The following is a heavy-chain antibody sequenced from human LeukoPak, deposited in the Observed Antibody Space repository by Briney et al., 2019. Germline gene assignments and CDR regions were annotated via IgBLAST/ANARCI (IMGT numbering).Heavy chain of an antibody. D-gene: IGHD6-25*01. J-gene: IGHJ6*03. V-gene: IGHV3-30*02. CDR3: AKDGQREPDFYYYYMDV. Sequence: GGSLRLSCAASRFTFSNYGMHWVRQAPGKGLEWVAFIRYDGSTEFYAEDVKGRFTISRDNSKSTLYLQMNSLRIGDTAVYSCAKDGQREPDFYYYYMDVWGKGTTVTVSS. CDR1: RFTFSNYG. CDR2: IRYDGSTE.